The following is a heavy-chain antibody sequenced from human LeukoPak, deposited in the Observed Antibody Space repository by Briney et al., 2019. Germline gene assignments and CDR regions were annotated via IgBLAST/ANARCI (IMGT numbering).Heavy chain of an antibody. CDR2: ISGSGGST. CDR3: AKDRVTMIVVVTNFDY. Sequence: PGGSLRLSCAASEFTFSSYAMSWVRQAPGKGLEWVSAISGSGGSTYYADSVKGRFTISRDNSKNTLYLQMNSLRAEDTAVYYCAKDRVTMIVVVTNFDYWGQGTLVTVSS. V-gene: IGHV3-23*01. D-gene: IGHD3-22*01. J-gene: IGHJ4*02. CDR1: EFTFSSYA.